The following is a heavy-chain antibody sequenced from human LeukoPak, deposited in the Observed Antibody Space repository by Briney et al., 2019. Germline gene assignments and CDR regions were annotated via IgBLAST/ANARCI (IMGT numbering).Heavy chain of an antibody. V-gene: IGHV3-66*01. Sequence: GGSLRLSCAASRFNVNNYYMSWVSQSPGKGLEWLSVMQTGGSTYYADSVKGRFTISRDNSKNTLYLQVTGLRGDDTAMYYCARGGPTYNILTGYSSLDAWGQGTLVTVSS. CDR3: ARGGPTYNILTGYSSLDA. J-gene: IGHJ5*02. D-gene: IGHD3-9*01. CDR2: MQTGGST. CDR1: RFNVNNYY.